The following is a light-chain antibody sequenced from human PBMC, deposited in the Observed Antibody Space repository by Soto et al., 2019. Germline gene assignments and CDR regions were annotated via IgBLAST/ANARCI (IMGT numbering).Light chain of an antibody. Sequence: EIVLTQSPGTLSLSPGEGATLSCRASESVASSYLAWYQQKPGQAPRLLIYDASSRATGIPDRFSGSGSGTDFTLTITRLQPEDFAVYYCQQYGSSPWTSGQGTKVEIK. J-gene: IGKJ1*01. CDR2: DAS. CDR3: QQYGSSPWT. CDR1: ESVASSY. V-gene: IGKV3-20*01.